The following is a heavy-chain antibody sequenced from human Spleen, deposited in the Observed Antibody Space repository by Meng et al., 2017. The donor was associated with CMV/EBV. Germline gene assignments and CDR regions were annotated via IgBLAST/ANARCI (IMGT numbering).Heavy chain of an antibody. CDR2: INPYNGDT. D-gene: IGHD2-2*01. V-gene: IGHV1-2*02. CDR3: ARVPYQTDIVIVPSAKPPIDY. CDR1: GYSFTDFY. J-gene: IGHJ4*02. Sequence: ASVKVSCKTSGYSFTDFYIHWVRQAPGQGFEWVGWINPYNGDTEYAQSFQGRVTMSGDASISTAYMEVKRLTHDDTAVYYCARVPYQTDIVIVPSAKPPIDYWGQGTLVTVSS.